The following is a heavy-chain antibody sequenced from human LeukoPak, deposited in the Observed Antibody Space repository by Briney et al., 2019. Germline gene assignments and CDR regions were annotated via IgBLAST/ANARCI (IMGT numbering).Heavy chain of an antibody. D-gene: IGHD6-25*01. CDR2: IYSGGST. Sequence: PGGSLRLSCAASGFTVSSNYMSWVRQAPGKGLEWVSVIYSGGSTYYADSVKGRFTISRDNSKNTLYLQMNSLRADDTAVYYCGKGSGYSRGWVWGERTLLTVSS. CDR1: GFTVSSNY. J-gene: IGHJ4*02. CDR3: GKGSGYSRGWV. V-gene: IGHV3-53*01.